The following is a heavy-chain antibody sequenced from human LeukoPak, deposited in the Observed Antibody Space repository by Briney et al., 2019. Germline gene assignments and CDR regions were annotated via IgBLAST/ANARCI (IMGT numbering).Heavy chain of an antibody. V-gene: IGHV3-74*01. CDR3: ASPRITGTVDY. J-gene: IGHJ4*02. CDR2: INSDGSST. D-gene: IGHD1/OR15-1a*01. Sequence: GGSLRLSCAASGFTFSSYWMHWVRQAPGKGLVWVSRINSDGSSTSYADSVKGRFTISRDNAKNTLYLQMNSLRAEDTAVYCCASPRITGTVDYWGQGTLVTVSS. CDR1: GFTFSSYW.